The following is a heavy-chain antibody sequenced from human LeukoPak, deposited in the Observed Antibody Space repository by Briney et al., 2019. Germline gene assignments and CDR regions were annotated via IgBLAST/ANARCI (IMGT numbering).Heavy chain of an antibody. CDR3: TSRRYGSGWPDYYYDGMDV. D-gene: IGHD6-19*01. CDR1: GFTFSGSA. Sequence: GGSLKLSCAASGFTFSGSAMHWVRQASGKGLEWVGRIRSKTNNYATAYAASVKGRFTISRDDSKNTAYLQMNSLKTEDTAVYYCTSRRYGSGWPDYYYDGMDVWGQGTTVTVSS. V-gene: IGHV3-73*01. CDR2: IRSKTNNYAT. J-gene: IGHJ6*02.